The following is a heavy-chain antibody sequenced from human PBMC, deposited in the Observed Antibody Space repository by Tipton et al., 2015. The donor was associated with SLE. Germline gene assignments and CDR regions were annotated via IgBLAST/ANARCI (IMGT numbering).Heavy chain of an antibody. CDR2: SDDNGST. D-gene: IGHD1-1*01. CDR3: ATNFPPDY. CDR1: GASISGHF. J-gene: IGHJ4*02. Sequence: TLSLTCSVSGASISGHFCSWIRQAPGKGLEWIGYSDDNGSTNYNPSLKSRVTISVDTSKNQFSLKLSSVTAADTAIYYCATNFPPDYWGQGTLVTVS. V-gene: IGHV4-59*11.